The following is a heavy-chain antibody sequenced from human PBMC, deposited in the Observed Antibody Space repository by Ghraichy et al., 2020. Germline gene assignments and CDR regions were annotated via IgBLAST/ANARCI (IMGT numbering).Heavy chain of an antibody. CDR1: GYTFTSHV. V-gene: IGHV1-3*04. D-gene: IGHD6-13*01. CDR3: ARDRGEAAAGFYYYYGMDV. J-gene: IGHJ6*02. CDR2: INTGNGNR. Sequence: ASVKVSCKISGYTFTSHVPHLVRQSPGQRLDWMGWINTGNGNRTYSQKFQGRVTITRDTSASTTYMELSSLTSEDTAVYYCARDRGEAAAGFYYYYGMDVWGQGTTVTVS.